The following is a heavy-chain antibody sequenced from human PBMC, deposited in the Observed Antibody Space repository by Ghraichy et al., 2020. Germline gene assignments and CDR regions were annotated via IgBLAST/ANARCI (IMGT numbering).Heavy chain of an antibody. D-gene: IGHD3-22*01. CDR1: GFTVSSNY. CDR2: IYSGGST. J-gene: IGHJ4*02. Sequence: GGSLRLSCAASGFTVSSNYMSWVRQAPGKGLEWVSVIYSGGSTYYADSVKGRFTISRDNSKNTLYLQMNSLRAEDTAVYYCASVFDSSGYYVRDYWGQGTLVTVSS. CDR3: ASVFDSSGYYVRDY. V-gene: IGHV3-66*02.